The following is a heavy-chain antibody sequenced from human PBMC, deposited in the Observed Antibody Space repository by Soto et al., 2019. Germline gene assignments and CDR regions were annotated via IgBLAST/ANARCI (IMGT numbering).Heavy chain of an antibody. CDR1: GYTFSDYY. J-gene: IGHJ4*02. CDR3: ASHYDMWSGYLSPVEY. CDR2: MDTSGTKI. Sequence: QVQLVESGGDLVKPGGSLRLSCAASGYTFSDYYMSWIRQAPAKGLEWISYMDTSGTKIYYADSVKGRFTITRDNAKNALSLEINDLRVDDTAVYYCASHYDMWSGYLSPVEYWGQGTLVTVSS. V-gene: IGHV3-11*01. D-gene: IGHD3-3*01.